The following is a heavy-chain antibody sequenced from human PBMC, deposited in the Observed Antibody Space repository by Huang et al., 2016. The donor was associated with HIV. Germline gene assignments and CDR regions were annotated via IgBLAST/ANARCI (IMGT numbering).Heavy chain of an antibody. CDR2: IKSEWRST. J-gene: IGHJ3*02. CDR1: GFTFSSYW. CDR3: ARTYYYDSSGVDPRRAFDI. V-gene: IGHV3-74*01. Sequence: EVQLEESGGGLVQPGGSLRFSCAASGFTFSSYWMRWVRQAPGKGLVWVLRIKSEWRSTSRADSVKGRFTISRGNAKNTLYPQMNSLRAEDTAVYYCARTYYYDSSGVDPRRAFDIWGQGTMVTVSS. D-gene: IGHD3-22*01.